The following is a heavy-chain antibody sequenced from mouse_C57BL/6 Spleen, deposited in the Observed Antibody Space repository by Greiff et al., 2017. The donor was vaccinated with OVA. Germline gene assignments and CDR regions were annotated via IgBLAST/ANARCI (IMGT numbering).Heavy chain of an antibody. J-gene: IGHJ1*03. CDR1: GYTFTDYE. D-gene: IGHD1-1*01. CDR3: TRRYGSSYWYFDV. Sequence: VQLQQSGAELVRPGASVTLSCKASGYTFTDYEMHWVKQTPVHGLEWIGAIDPETGGTAYNQKFKGKAILTADKSSSTAYMELRSLTSEDSAVYYCTRRYGSSYWYFDVWGTGTTVTVSS. V-gene: IGHV1-15*01. CDR2: IDPETGGT.